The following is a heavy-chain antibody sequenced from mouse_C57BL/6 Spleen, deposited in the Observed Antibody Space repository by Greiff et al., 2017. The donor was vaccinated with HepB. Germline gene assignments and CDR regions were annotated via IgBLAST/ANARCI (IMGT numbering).Heavy chain of an antibody. Sequence: EVKLQESGPELVKPGASVKISCKASGYTFTDYYMNWVKQSHGKSLEWIGDINPNTGGTSYNQKFKGKATLTVDKSSSTAYMELRSLTSEDSAVYYCARRAGYYYAMDYWGQGTSVTVSS. J-gene: IGHJ4*01. D-gene: IGHD3-1*01. CDR1: GYTFTDYY. CDR2: INPNTGGT. V-gene: IGHV1-26*01. CDR3: ARRAGYYYAMDY.